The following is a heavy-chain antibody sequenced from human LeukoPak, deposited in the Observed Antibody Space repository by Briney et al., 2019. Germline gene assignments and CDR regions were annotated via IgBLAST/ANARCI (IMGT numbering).Heavy chain of an antibody. CDR2: IIPIFGTA. Sequence: ASVKVSCKASGGTFSSYAISWVRQAPGQGLEWMGGIIPIFGTANYAQKFQGRVTITADESTSTAYMELSSPRSEDTAVYYCARGQGNWNDVRYYYYYGMDVWGQGTTVTVSS. CDR1: GGTFSSYA. V-gene: IGHV1-69*13. CDR3: ARGQGNWNDVRYYYYYGMDV. D-gene: IGHD1-20*01. J-gene: IGHJ6*02.